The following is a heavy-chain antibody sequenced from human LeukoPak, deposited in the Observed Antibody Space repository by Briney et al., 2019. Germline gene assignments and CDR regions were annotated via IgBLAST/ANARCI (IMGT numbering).Heavy chain of an antibody. V-gene: IGHV3-21*01. D-gene: IGHD4-11*01. CDR3: AVGMTTHDAFDI. J-gene: IGHJ3*02. Sequence: PGGSLRLSCAASGFTFSSYSMNWVRQAPGKGLEWVSSIRSSSSYIYYADSVKGRFTISRDNAKNSLYLQMNSLRAEDTAVYYCAVGMTTHDAFDIWGQGTMVTVSS. CDR1: GFTFSSYS. CDR2: IRSSSSYI.